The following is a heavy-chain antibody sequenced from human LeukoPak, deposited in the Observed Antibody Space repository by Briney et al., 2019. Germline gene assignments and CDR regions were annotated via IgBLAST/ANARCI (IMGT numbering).Heavy chain of an antibody. CDR1: GGTFSSHS. V-gene: IGHV1-69*13. CDR2: IIPMFRTA. D-gene: IGHD3-3*01. Sequence: GASVKVSCKAPGGTFSSHSLTWVRQAPGQGLERMGGIIPMFRTANYAQNFQGRVTITADESTSTGYMEMRSLRSEDTAVYYCAREKGFRSGSYFDKWGQGTLITVSS. J-gene: IGHJ4*02. CDR3: AREKGFRSGSYFDK.